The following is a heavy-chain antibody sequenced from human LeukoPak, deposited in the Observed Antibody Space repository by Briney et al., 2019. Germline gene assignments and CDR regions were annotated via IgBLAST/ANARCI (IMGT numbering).Heavy chain of an antibody. CDR2: ISGSGGST. D-gene: IGHD3-3*01. J-gene: IGHJ4*02. CDR1: GFTFSSYA. V-gene: IGHV3-23*01. Sequence: GGSLRLSXAASGFTFSSYAMSWVRQAPGKGLEWDSAISGSGGSTYYADSVKGRFTISRDNSKNTLYLQMNSLRAEDTAVYYCAKDSAIFGVVIIPLDYWGQGTLVTVSS. CDR3: AKDSAIFGVVIIPLDY.